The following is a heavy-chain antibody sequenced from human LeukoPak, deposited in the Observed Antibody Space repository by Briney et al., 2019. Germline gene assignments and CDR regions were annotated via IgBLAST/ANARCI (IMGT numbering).Heavy chain of an antibody. D-gene: IGHD6-13*01. CDR1: GGSISSSNW. CDR2: IYHSGST. Sequence: KPSGTLSLTCAVSGGSISSSNWWSWVRQPPGKGLEWIGEIYHSGSTNYNPSLKSRVTISVDKSKNQFSLKLSSVTAADTAVYYCAREEQQLIEDAFDIWGQGTMVTVSS. V-gene: IGHV4-4*02. J-gene: IGHJ3*02. CDR3: AREEQQLIEDAFDI.